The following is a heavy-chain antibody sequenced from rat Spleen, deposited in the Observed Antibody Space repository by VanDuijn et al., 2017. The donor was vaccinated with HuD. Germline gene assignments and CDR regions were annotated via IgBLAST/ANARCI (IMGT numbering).Heavy chain of an antibody. V-gene: IGHV5-22*01. J-gene: IGHJ3*01. CDR3: ARHGGLRNWFAY. Sequence: EVQLVESGGGLVQPGRSLKLSCAASGFTFSDYYMAWVRQAPKKGLEWVASISYEGSSTYYGDSVKGRFTMSRDDAKSTLYLQMDSLRSEDTATYYCARHGGLRNWFAYWGQGTLVTVSS. CDR1: GFTFSDYY. CDR2: ISYEGSST.